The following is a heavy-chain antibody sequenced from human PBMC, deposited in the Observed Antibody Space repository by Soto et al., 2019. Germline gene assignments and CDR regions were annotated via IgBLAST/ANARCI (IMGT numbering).Heavy chain of an antibody. CDR2: IKADGSST. CDR1: GFTFIDYW. J-gene: IGHJ6*02. V-gene: IGHV3-74*01. D-gene: IGHD3-10*01. Sequence: EVQLVESGGGLVQPGGSLRLSCAASGFTFIDYWMHWVRQAPGKGLVWVSRIKADGSSTNYADSVKGRFTISRDNAKNTLYLQINSLRAEDTAVYYCARGIRGYYGVDVWGQGTTVTVSS. CDR3: ARGIRGYYGVDV.